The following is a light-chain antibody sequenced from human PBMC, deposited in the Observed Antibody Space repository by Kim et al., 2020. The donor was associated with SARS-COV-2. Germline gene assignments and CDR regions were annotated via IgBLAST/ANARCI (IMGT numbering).Light chain of an antibody. J-gene: IGLJ2*01. CDR1: NIENKN. CDR3: QVWDSRTVV. V-gene: IGLV3-9*01. CDR2: RDK. Sequence: SYELTQTLSVSVALGQTATIPCGGNNIENKNVHWYRQRPGQAPVLVMYRDKKRPSGIPERLSGSNSGNTATLTISRVEAGDEGDYYCQVWDSRTVVFGGGTQLTVL.